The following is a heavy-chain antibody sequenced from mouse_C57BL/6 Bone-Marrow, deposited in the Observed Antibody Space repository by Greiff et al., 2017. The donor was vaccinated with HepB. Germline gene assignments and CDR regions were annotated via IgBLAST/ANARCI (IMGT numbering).Heavy chain of an antibody. D-gene: IGHD1-1*01. V-gene: IGHV1-19*01. CDR2: INPYNGGT. CDR1: GYTFTDYY. J-gene: IGHJ4*01. Sequence: EVQLKESGPVLVKPGASVKMSCKASGYTFTDYYMNWVKQSHGKSLEWIGVINPYNGGTSYNQKFKGKATLTVDKSSSTAYMELNSLTSEDSAVYYCARGGLTVVALYAMDYWGQGTSVTVSS. CDR3: ARGGLTVVALYAMDY.